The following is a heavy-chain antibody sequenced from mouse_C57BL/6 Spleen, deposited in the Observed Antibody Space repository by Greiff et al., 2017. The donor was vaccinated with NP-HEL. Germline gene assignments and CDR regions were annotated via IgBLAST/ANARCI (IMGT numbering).Heavy chain of an antibody. D-gene: IGHD1-1*01. CDR3: ARYDYGSSSGDYFDY. J-gene: IGHJ2*01. CDR2: ISYDGSN. Sequence: EVQLQESGPGLVKPSQSLSLTCSVTGYSITSGYYWNWIRQFPGNKLEWMGYISYDGSNNYNPSLKNRISITRDTSKNQFFLKLNSVTTEDTATYYCARYDYGSSSGDYFDYWGQGTTLTVSS. V-gene: IGHV3-6*01. CDR1: GYSITSGYY.